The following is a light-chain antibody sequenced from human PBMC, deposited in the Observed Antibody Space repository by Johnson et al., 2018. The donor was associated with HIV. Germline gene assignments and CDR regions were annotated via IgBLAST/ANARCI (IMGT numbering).Light chain of an antibody. CDR1: SSNIGNNY. Sequence: QSVLTQPPSVSAAPGPKVTISCSGSSSNIGNNYVSWYQQLPGTAPKLLIYENNKRPSGIPDRFSGSKSGTSATLAITGLPPGDEADYYCGTWDNSLKAEVFGTGTKVTVL. CDR3: GTWDNSLKAEV. CDR2: ENN. J-gene: IGLJ1*01. V-gene: IGLV1-51*02.